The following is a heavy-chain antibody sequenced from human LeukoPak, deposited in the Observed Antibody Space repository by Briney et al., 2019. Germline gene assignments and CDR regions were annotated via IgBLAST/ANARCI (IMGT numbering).Heavy chain of an antibody. CDR1: GGSISSSSYY. V-gene: IGHV4-39*01. D-gene: IGHD2-15*01. CDR3: ARRRYCSRGGCYEEYYFDY. J-gene: IGHJ4*02. Sequence: SETLSLTCTVSGGSISSSSYYWGWIRQPPGKGLEWIGSIYYSGSTYYNPSLKSRVTISVDTSKNQFSLKLSSVTAADTAVYYCARRRYCSRGGCYEEYYFDYWGQGTLVTVSS. CDR2: IYYSGST.